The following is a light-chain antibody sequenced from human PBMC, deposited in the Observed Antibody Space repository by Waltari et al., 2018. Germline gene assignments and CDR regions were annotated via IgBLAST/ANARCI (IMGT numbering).Light chain of an antibody. V-gene: IGKV3-15*01. J-gene: IGKJ1*01. Sequence: EIVMTQSPATLSVSPGERATLSCRASQSVSSNLAWYQQKPGQAPRLLIYGASTRATGIPARFSGSGSGTEFTLTMSSLQSEDFAVYYCQQYNLFGQGTKVEIK. CDR3: QQYNL. CDR2: GAS. CDR1: QSVSSN.